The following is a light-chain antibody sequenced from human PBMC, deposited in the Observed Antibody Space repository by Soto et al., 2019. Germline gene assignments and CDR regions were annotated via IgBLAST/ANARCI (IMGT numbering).Light chain of an antibody. CDR1: QSVSSY. J-gene: IGKJ4*01. Sequence: FVLTHSPATLSFSPRERATIYFRASQSVSSYLAWYQQKPGQAPRLLIYGASSRATGIPDRFSGSGSGTDFTLTISRLEPEDFAVYYCQQYGSSPFGFGGGTKVDIK. CDR2: GAS. V-gene: IGKV3-20*01. CDR3: QQYGSSPFG.